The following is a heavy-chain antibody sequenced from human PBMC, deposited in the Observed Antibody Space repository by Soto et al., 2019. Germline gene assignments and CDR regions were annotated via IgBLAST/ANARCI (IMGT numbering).Heavy chain of an antibody. CDR2: VFYSGST. D-gene: IGHD2-21*02. CDR3: ARVFPSYCGGDCSYFDS. V-gene: IGHV4-59*02. CDR1: GDSVNSYY. J-gene: IGHJ4*02. Sequence: PSETLSLTCTVSGDSVNSYYWSWIRQPPGKGLEWIGYVFYSGSTKSNPSLKSRVTMAVDMSKNQFSLRLTSVTAADTAVYYCARVFPSYCGGDCSYFDSWGQGTLVTGSS.